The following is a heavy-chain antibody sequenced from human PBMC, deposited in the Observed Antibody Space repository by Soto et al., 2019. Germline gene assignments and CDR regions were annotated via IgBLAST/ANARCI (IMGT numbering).Heavy chain of an antibody. Sequence: SETLSLTCTVSGGSRNSYYWTWIRQPAGKGLEWIGRVYSSGGTHYNPSLKSRITISLDTSNNQFSLRLLSVTDADTAVYYCARGQRFSDWFDPWGQGTLVTVSS. D-gene: IGHD3-3*01. CDR3: ARGQRFSDWFDP. CDR2: VYSSGGT. V-gene: IGHV4-4*07. CDR1: GGSRNSYY. J-gene: IGHJ5*02.